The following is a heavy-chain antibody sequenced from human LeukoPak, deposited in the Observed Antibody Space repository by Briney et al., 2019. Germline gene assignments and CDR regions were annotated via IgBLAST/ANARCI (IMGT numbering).Heavy chain of an antibody. CDR2: IYYSGST. J-gene: IGHJ4*02. D-gene: IGHD3-22*01. CDR1: SGSISGFY. V-gene: IGHV4-59*01. CDR3: ARGYYGRSGYWLSYFDY. Sequence: SETLSLTCTVSSGSISGFYWSWIRQPPGKGLEWIGYIYYSGSTNYNPSLKSRVTISVDTSKNQSSLRLSSVTAADTAIYYCARGYYGRSGYWLSYFDYWGQGTLVTVSS.